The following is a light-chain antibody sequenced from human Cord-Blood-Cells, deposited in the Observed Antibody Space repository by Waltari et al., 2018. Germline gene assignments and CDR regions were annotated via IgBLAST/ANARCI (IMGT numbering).Light chain of an antibody. CDR3: MQALQTPLT. Sequence: ETVMTQPPLSLPVTPAEPASISCRSSQSLLQSNGYNYLDWYLQKPGQSPQLLIYLGSNRASGVPDRFSGSGSGTDFTLKISRVEAEDVGVYYCMQALQTPLTFGQGTKVEIK. CDR2: LGS. CDR1: QSLLQSNGYNY. V-gene: IGKV2-28*01. J-gene: IGKJ1*01.